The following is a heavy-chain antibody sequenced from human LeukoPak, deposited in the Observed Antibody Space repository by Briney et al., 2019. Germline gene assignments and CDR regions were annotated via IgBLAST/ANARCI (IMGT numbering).Heavy chain of an antibody. Sequence: SETLSLTCTVSGGSISSGGYYWSWIRQPPGKGLEWIGYIYHSGSTYYNPSLKSRVTISVDRSKNQFSLKLRSVTAADTAVYYCAREGSFPDYMDVWGKGTTVTVSS. CDR1: GGSISSGGYY. V-gene: IGHV4-30-2*01. J-gene: IGHJ6*03. CDR2: IYHSGST. CDR3: AREGSFPDYMDV. D-gene: IGHD2-15*01.